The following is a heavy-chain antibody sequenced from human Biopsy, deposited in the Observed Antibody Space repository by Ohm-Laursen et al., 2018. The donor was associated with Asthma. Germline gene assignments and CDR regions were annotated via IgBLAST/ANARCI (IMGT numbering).Heavy chain of an antibody. V-gene: IGHV3-53*01. Sequence: SLRLSCAASGFAVSRDHMFWVRQAPGKGLEWVSVIYSGGTSHTADSVRGRFTISRNYSKNTLYLQMHSLRAEDTAVYYCARGDSSNWSHYYFDYWGQGTLVTVSS. CDR2: IYSGGTS. CDR1: GFAVSRDH. J-gene: IGHJ4*02. D-gene: IGHD3-22*01. CDR3: ARGDSSNWSHYYFDY.